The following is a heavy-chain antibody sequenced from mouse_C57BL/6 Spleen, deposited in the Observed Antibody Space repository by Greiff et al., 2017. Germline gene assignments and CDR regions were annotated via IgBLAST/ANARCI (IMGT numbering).Heavy chain of an antibody. CDR1: GYTFTSYW. D-gene: IGHD2-12*01. Sequence: QVQLQQPGAELVKPGASVKLSCKASGYTFTSYWMHWVKQRPGQGLEWIGMIHPNSGSTNYNEKFKSKATLTVDKSSSTAYMQLSSLTSEDSAVYYCASWVSYDGVDYWGQGTTLTVSS. CDR3: ASWVSYDGVDY. CDR2: IHPNSGST. J-gene: IGHJ2*01. V-gene: IGHV1-64*01.